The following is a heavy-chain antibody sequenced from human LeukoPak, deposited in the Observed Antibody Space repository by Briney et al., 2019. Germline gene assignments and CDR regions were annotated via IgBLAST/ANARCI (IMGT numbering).Heavy chain of an antibody. D-gene: IGHD3-10*01. J-gene: IGHJ4*02. CDR1: GFTFSSYG. Sequence: GGSLRLSCAASGFTFSSYGMSWVRQAPGEGLEWVSAISDSGGSTYYTDSVKGRFTISRDNSKNTLYLQMNSLRVEDTAVYYCARDSSMLRGPLVIYYFDFWGQGTLVTVSS. CDR3: ARDSSMLRGPLVIYYFDF. CDR2: ISDSGGST. V-gene: IGHV3-23*01.